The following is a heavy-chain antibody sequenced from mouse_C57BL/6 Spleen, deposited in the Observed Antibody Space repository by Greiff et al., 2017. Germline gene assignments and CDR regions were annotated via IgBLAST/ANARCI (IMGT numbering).Heavy chain of an antibody. CDR1: GYTFTSYW. V-gene: IGHV1-64*01. CDR3: AGGAYDYDAWFAY. Sequence: VQLQQPGAELVKPGASVKLSCKASGYTFTSYWMHWVKQRPGQGLEWIGMIHPNSGSTNYTEKFKSKATLTVDKSSSTAYMQRSSLTSEDSAVYYCAGGAYDYDAWFAYWGQGTLVTVSA. CDR2: IHPNSGST. J-gene: IGHJ3*01. D-gene: IGHD2-4*01.